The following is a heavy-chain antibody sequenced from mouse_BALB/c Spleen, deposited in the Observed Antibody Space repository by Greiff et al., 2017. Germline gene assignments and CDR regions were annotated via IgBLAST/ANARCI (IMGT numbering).Heavy chain of an antibody. Sequence: DVMLVESGGGLVQPGGSLKLSCAASGFTFSSYAMSWVRQTPEKRMEWVATISSGGSYIYYPDSVKGRFTISIDNAKNTLYLQMSSLKSEDTAMYYCDRHGGGRRRDYYAIDYWGQGTSVTVSA. V-gene: IGHV5-6*03. CDR3: DRHGGGRRRDYYAIDY. CDR2: ISSGGSYI. CDR1: GFTFSSYA. J-gene: IGHJ4*01.